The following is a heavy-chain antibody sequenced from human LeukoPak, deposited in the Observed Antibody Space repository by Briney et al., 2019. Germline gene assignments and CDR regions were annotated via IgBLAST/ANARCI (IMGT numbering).Heavy chain of an antibody. Sequence: SETLSLTCDVYGGSSSGYSRSWIRQPPGKGLEWIGEINHSGSTNYNPSLKGRVTISVDTSKNQFSLKLTSVTAADTAVYYCELARYTYGTYFDYWGQGTLVTVSS. CDR1: GGSSSGYS. CDR3: ELARYTYGTYFDY. J-gene: IGHJ4*02. V-gene: IGHV4-34*01. D-gene: IGHD5-18*01. CDR2: INHSGST.